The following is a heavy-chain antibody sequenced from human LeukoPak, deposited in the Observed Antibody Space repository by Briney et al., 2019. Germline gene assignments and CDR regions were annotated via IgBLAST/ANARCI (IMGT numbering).Heavy chain of an antibody. Sequence: ASVKVSCKASGGTFYSYRISWVRQAPGQGLEWMGWISAFDGNPNYARKFQGRVTMTRDTSTTTAYMELRSLTTDDTAVYYCARGQVGPRLYFYGMDVWGQGTTVTVSS. CDR3: ARGQVGPRLYFYGMDV. V-gene: IGHV1-18*01. J-gene: IGHJ6*02. CDR1: GGTFYSYR. CDR2: ISAFDGNP. D-gene: IGHD1-26*01.